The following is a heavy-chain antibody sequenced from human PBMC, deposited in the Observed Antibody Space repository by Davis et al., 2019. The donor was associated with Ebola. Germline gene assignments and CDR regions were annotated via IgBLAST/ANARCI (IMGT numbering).Heavy chain of an antibody. J-gene: IGHJ5*02. Sequence: GGSLRLSCAASGFTFSSYAMSWVRQAPGEGLEWVSAISGSGGSTYYADSVKGRFTISRDNSKNTLYLQMNSLRAEDTAVYYCAKVPYGSGSSNWFDPWGQGTLVTVSS. CDR1: GFTFSSYA. CDR3: AKVPYGSGSSNWFDP. V-gene: IGHV3-23*01. CDR2: ISGSGGST. D-gene: IGHD3-10*01.